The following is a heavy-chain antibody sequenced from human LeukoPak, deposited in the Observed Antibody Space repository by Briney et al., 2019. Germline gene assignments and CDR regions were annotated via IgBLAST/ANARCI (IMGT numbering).Heavy chain of an antibody. CDR2: ISSSGGST. D-gene: IGHD4/OR15-4a*01. J-gene: IGHJ4*02. CDR1: RFTFSSYG. CDR3: ARRAGAYSHPYDY. Sequence: GGSLRLSCAASRFTFSSYGMSWVRQAPGKGLEWVSGISSSGGSTYYADSVKGRFTISRDNSENTLYLQMNSLRADDTAVYYCARRAGAYSHPYDYWGQGTLVTVSS. V-gene: IGHV3-23*01.